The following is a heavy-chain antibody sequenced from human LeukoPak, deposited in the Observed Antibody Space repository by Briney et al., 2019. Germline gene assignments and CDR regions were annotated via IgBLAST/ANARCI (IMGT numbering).Heavy chain of an antibody. J-gene: IGHJ6*02. CDR1: GYTFSNYD. V-gene: IGHV1-8*01. CDR2: MNPNSGNT. D-gene: IGHD3-3*02. Sequence: ASVEVSYKASGYTFSNYDINWVRQTTGQGLEWMGWMNPNSGNTGYAQKFQGRVSMTRNTSISTAYMELSSLRSEDTAMYYCARVVSIRHYGMDVWGQGTTVTVSS. CDR3: ARVVSIRHYGMDV.